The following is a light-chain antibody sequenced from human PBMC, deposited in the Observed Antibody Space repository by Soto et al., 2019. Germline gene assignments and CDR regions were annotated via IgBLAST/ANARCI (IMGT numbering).Light chain of an antibody. CDR2: DAS. J-gene: IGKJ1*01. CDR3: QHYKSYSET. V-gene: IGKV1-5*01. CDR1: QSVSSW. Sequence: DIQVTQSPATLSASVGDRVTISCRASQSVSSWLAWYQQKPGRAPKLLIYDASTLKSGVPSRFSGSGSETEFTLTISSLQPDDFATYYCQHYKSYSETFGQGTKVDIK.